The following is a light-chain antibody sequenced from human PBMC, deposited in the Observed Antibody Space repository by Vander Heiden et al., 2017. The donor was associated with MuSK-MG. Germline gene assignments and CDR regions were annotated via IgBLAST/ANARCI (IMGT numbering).Light chain of an antibody. Sequence: DIQMTQSPSSLSASAGDRVTITCRASQSSSSYLNWYQQKPGKAPKLLIYAASSLQSGVPSRFSGSGSGTDFTLTISSLQPEDFATYYCQQCYSTPTTFGQGTKVEIK. J-gene: IGKJ1*01. CDR2: AAS. CDR1: QSSSSY. V-gene: IGKV1-39*01. CDR3: QQCYSTPTT.